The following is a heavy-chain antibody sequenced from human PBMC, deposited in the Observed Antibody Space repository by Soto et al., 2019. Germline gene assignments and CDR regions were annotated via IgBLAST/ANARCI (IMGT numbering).Heavy chain of an antibody. CDR3: AKDDSVVVPAAIIEDDYYYAMDV. CDR2: ISGSGGST. J-gene: IGHJ6*02. CDR1: GFTFSSYA. Sequence: EGSLRLSCAASGFTFSSYAMSWVRQAPGKGLEWVSAISGSGGSTYYADSVKGRFTTSRDNSKNTLYLQMNSLRAEDTAVYYCAKDDSVVVPAAIIEDDYYYAMDVWGQGTQGTVSS. V-gene: IGHV3-23*01. D-gene: IGHD2-2*02.